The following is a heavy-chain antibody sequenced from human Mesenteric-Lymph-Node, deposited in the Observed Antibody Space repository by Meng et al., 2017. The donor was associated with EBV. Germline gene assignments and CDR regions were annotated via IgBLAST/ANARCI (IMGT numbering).Heavy chain of an antibody. V-gene: IGHV4-4*02. D-gene: IGHD3-22*01. J-gene: IGHJ4*02. CDR1: SGSISSSNW. Sequence: QVQRQETGPGLVKPSGTLSRTCAVSSGSISSSNWWSWVRQAPGKGLEWIGEIYHNGNTNYNPSLKSRVTISVDKSKNQFSLKLNSVTAADTAVYYCARADSSGPWHFDYWGQGTLVTVSS. CDR3: ARADSSGPWHFDY. CDR2: IYHNGNT.